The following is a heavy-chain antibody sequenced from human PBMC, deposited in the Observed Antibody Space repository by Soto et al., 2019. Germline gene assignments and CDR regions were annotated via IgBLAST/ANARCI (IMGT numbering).Heavy chain of an antibody. CDR3: ERLSGSWRSWFDP. J-gene: IGHJ5*02. CDR2: IYYSGNT. Sequence: QVQLQESGPGLVKPSQTLSLTCIVSGGSISSNDFYWSWIRQHPGKGLEWIGYIYYSGNTYYNPSLKSRVTILVDTYNNQFSLKVSSVTAADAAVYYCERLSGSWRSWFDPWGQGTLVTVSS. D-gene: IGHD6-13*01. CDR1: GGSISSNDFY. V-gene: IGHV4-31*03.